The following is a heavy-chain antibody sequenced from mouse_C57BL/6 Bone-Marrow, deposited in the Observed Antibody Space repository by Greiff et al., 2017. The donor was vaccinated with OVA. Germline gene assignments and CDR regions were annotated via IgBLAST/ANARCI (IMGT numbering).Heavy chain of an antibody. CDR2: IWTGGGT. CDR3: ARNRDYGSHWYFDV. J-gene: IGHJ1*03. D-gene: IGHD1-1*01. Sequence: QVQLKESGPGLVAPSQSLSITCTVSGFSLTSYAISWVRQPPGKGLEWLGVIWTGGGTNYNSALKSRLSISKDNSNSQVFLKMNSLQTDDTARYYCARNRDYGSHWYFDVWGTGTTVTVSS. CDR1: GFSLTSYA. V-gene: IGHV2-9-1*01.